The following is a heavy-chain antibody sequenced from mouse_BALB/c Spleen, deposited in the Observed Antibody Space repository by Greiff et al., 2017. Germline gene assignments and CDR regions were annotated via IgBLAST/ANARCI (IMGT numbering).Heavy chain of an antibody. CDR3: ARGDYYDYLYAMDY. CDR2: IDPYNGGT. D-gene: IGHD2-4*01. Sequence: EVQLQQSGPELEKPGASVKISCKASGYSFTGYNMNWVKQSHGKSLEWIGYIDPYNGGTSYNQKFKGKATLTVDKSSSTAYMHLNSLTSEDSAVYYCARGDYYDYLYAMDYWGQGTSVTVSS. CDR1: GYSFTGYN. V-gene: IGHV1S135*01. J-gene: IGHJ4*01.